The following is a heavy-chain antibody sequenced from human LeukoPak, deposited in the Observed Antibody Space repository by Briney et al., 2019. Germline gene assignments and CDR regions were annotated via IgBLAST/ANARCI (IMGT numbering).Heavy chain of an antibody. CDR1: GLTLDEYA. J-gene: IGHJ4*02. CDR2: ISGDGGRT. D-gene: IGHD5-18*01. CDR3: AKGGAAMVTGDY. V-gene: IGHV3-43*02. Sequence: GGFPRLSCAASGLTLDEYAMYWVRPASGKGLELVSLISGDGGRTYYAASVKGRFTISRDNSKKSLYLAMNRLRTVDTALYYFAKGGAAMVTGDYWGQGTLVTVSS.